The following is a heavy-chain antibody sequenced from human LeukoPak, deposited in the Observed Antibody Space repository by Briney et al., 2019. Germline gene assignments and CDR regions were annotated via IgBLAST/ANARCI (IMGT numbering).Heavy chain of an antibody. CDR3: ARFNWNYKERGFDP. Sequence: PGGSLRLSCAASGFTFSSYSKNWVRQAPGKGLEWVSSISSSSSYIYYADSVKGRFTISRDNAKNSLYLQMNSLRAADTAVYYCARFNWNYKERGFDPWGQGTLVTVSS. V-gene: IGHV3-21*01. D-gene: IGHD1-7*01. J-gene: IGHJ5*02. CDR1: GFTFSSYS. CDR2: ISSSSSYI.